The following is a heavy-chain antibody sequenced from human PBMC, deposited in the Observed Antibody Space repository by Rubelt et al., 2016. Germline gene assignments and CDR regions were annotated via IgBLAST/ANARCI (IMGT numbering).Heavy chain of an antibody. J-gene: IGHJ4*02. D-gene: IGHD3-22*01. V-gene: IGHV1-2*02. CDR2: ITPNSGGT. CDR1: GYTFTGYY. Sequence: QVQLVQSGAEVKKPGASVKGSCKASGYTFTGYYMHWVRQAPGQGLEWMGWITPNSGGTNYAQKFHGRVTMTRDTSISTAYMELSRLRSDDTAVYYCARFAIGGHSSGYLFDYWGQGTLVTVSS. CDR3: ARFAIGGHSSGYLFDY.